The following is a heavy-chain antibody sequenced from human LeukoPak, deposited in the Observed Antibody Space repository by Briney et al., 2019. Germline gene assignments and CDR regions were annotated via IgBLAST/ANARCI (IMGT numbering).Heavy chain of an antibody. Sequence: HPGGSLRLSCAASEFTFSNYEMKWVRQAPGKGLEYVSGVNSNGVSTNYADSVKGRITISRDNSNNTLHLQMSSLRGEDTAVYYCVKDRDRNLARVNFDYWGQGTLVTVSS. CDR2: VNSNGVST. V-gene: IGHV3-64D*06. CDR3: VKDRDRNLARVNFDY. J-gene: IGHJ4*02. CDR1: EFTFSNYE. D-gene: IGHD5-24*01.